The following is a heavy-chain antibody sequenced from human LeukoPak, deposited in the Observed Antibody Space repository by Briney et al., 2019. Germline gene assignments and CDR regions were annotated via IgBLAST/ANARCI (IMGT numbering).Heavy chain of an antibody. Sequence: SETLSLTCTVSGGSISSYYWSWIRQPPGKGLEWIGYIYCSGSTNYNPSLKSRVTISVDMSKNQFSLKLSSVTAADTAVYYCAREPHYYDSSGPRDAFDIWGQGTMVTVSS. CDR1: GGSISSYY. D-gene: IGHD3-22*01. J-gene: IGHJ3*02. CDR2: IYCSGST. CDR3: AREPHYYDSSGPRDAFDI. V-gene: IGHV4-59*01.